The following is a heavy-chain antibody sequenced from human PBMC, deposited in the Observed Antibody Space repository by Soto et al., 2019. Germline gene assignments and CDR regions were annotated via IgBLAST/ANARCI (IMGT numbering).Heavy chain of an antibody. CDR3: ARALQPYYYYGMDV. V-gene: IGHV3-33*01. CDR2: IWYDGSNK. J-gene: IGHJ6*02. Sequence: QVQLVESGGGVVQPGRSLRLSCAASGFTFSSYGMHWVRQAPGKGLEWVAVIWYDGSNKYYADSVKGRFTISRDNSKNTLYLQMNSLRAEDTAVYYCARALQPYYYYGMDVWGQGTTVTVSS. CDR1: GFTFSSYG.